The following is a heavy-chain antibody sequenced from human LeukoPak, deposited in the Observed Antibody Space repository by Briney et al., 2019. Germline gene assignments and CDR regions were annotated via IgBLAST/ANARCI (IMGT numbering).Heavy chain of an antibody. V-gene: IGHV4-61*02. CDR3: ASRRGQGAFDI. CDR1: GGSISSGRYY. Sequence: SETLSLTCTVSGGSISSGRYYWSWIRQPAGKGLEWIGRIYTSGSTNYNPSLKSRVTISVDTSKNQFSLKLSSVTAADTAVYYCASRRGQGAFDIWGQGTMVTVSS. J-gene: IGHJ3*02. CDR2: IYTSGST. D-gene: IGHD1-14*01.